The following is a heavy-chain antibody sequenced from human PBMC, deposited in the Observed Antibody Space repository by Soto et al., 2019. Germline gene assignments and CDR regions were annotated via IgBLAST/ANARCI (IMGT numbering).Heavy chain of an antibody. CDR2: IYYSGST. Sequence: SETLSLTCTVSGGSVSSGSYYWSWIRQPPGKGLEWIGYIYYSGSTNYNPSLKSRVTISVDTSKNQFSLKLSSVTAADTAVYNCARTKGSGWFPFDYWGQGTLVTVSS. CDR1: GGSVSSGSYY. CDR3: ARTKGSGWFPFDY. D-gene: IGHD6-19*01. J-gene: IGHJ4*02. V-gene: IGHV4-61*01.